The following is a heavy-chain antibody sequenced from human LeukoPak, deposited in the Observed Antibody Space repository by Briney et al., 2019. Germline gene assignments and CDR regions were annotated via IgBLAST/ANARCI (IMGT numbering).Heavy chain of an antibody. CDR3: ARASWVSSTDAVR. D-gene: IGHD3-16*01. CDR1: GLSFSPFA. CDR2: IRGNGKT. V-gene: IGHV3-23*01. J-gene: IGHJ4*02. Sequence: GGSLRLSCAASGLSFSPFAMSWFRQAPARGLKWVSSIRGNGKTFYADSVKGRFTLYSDISRNTVYFQLNNLRVEDTGIYYCARASWVSSTDAVRWGQGTLVTVSS.